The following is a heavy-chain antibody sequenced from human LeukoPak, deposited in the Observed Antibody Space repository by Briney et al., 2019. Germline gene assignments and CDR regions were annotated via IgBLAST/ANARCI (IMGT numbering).Heavy chain of an antibody. CDR2: IYHSGST. CDR3: ASTRDGYKYRAFDY. Sequence: PSETLSLTCAVSGYSISSGYYWGWIRQPPGKGLEWIGSIYHSGSTYYNPSLKSRVTISVDTSKNQFSLKLSSVTAAGTAVYYCASTRDGYKYRAFDYWGQGTLVTVSS. D-gene: IGHD5-24*01. V-gene: IGHV4-38-2*01. J-gene: IGHJ4*02. CDR1: GYSISSGYY.